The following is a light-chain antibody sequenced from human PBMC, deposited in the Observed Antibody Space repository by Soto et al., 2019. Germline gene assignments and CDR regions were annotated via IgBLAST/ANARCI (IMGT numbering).Light chain of an antibody. CDR2: SND. Sequence: QAVVTQPPAASGTPGQRVTISCSGSSSNIGTNTVNWYQQLPGTAPKLLIYSNDLRPSGVPDRFSGSKSGNTASLTISGLQAEDEADYYCSSYTSSSTLVFGGGTKLTVL. CDR3: SSYTSSSTLV. V-gene: IGLV1-44*01. CDR1: SSNIGTNT. J-gene: IGLJ2*01.